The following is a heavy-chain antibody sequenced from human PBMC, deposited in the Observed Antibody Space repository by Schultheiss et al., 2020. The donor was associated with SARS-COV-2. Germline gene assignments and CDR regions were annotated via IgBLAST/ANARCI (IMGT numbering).Heavy chain of an antibody. J-gene: IGHJ4*02. CDR2: IYYSGST. D-gene: IGHD4-11*01. V-gene: IGHV4-59*12. CDR1: GGSISSYY. Sequence: GSLRLSCTVSGGSISSYYWSWIRQPPGKGLEWIGYIYYSGSTNYNPSLKSRVTISVDTSKNQFSLKLSSVTAADTAVYYCAREEMTDYSNYFGYWGQGTLVTVSS. CDR3: AREEMTDYSNYFGY.